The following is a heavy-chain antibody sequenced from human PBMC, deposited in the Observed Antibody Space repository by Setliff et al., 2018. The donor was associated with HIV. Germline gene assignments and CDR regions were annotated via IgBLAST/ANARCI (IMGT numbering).Heavy chain of an antibody. Sequence: PSETLSLTCAVYGGSFSGYCWSWIRQPPGKGLEWIGEIQHSGRTYYNPSLQSRVTISVYTSKSQFSLKLSSETAADTAVYYCARVSCSSWYSIPLYYYYSMDVWGKGTTVTVSS. V-gene: IGHV4-34*01. CDR1: GGSFSGYC. CDR2: IQHSGRT. D-gene: IGHD6-13*01. CDR3: ARVSCSSWYSIPLYYYYSMDV. J-gene: IGHJ6*03.